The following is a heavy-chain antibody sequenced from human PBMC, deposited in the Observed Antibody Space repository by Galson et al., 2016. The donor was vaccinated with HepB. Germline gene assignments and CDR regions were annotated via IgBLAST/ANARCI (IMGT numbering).Heavy chain of an antibody. CDR1: GFTFSRSG. D-gene: IGHD5-24*01. V-gene: IGHV3-33*01. Sequence: SLRLSCAASGFTFSRSGMHWVRQAPGKGLEWVSFIFYDGSNTEYADSVKGRFTISRDNSKDTLYLQMNNVRAEDTGVYYCARVESIYYYYMDVWGKGTTVTVSS. J-gene: IGHJ6*03. CDR2: IFYDGSNT. CDR3: ARVESIYYYYMDV.